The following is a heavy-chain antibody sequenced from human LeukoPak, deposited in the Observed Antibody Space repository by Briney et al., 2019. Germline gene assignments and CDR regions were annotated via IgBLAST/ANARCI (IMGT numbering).Heavy chain of an antibody. Sequence: HPGGSLRLSCAASGFTFSSYGMHWVRQAPGKGLEWVALISYDGSNKNYADSVKGRSTISRDNSKNTVNLQMNSLRAEDTAVYYCAFYRGAHSYFAYWGQGTLVTVSS. CDR1: GFTFSSYG. J-gene: IGHJ4*02. CDR3: AFYRGAHSYFAY. V-gene: IGHV3-30*03. CDR2: ISYDGSNK. D-gene: IGHD2/OR15-2a*01.